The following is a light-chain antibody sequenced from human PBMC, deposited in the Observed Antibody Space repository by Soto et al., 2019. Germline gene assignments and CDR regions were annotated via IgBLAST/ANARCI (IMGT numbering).Light chain of an antibody. CDR2: AAS. CDR1: QSVSSSY. CDR3: QQYDNSLYT. J-gene: IGKJ2*01. Sequence: EIVLTQSPATLSLSPGERATLSCRASQSVSSSYLAWYQQKPGQPPRLLIYAASSRATGIPDRFSGSGSGTDFTLTISRLEPEDFAVYYCQQYDNSLYTFGQGTKLEIK. V-gene: IGKV3-20*01.